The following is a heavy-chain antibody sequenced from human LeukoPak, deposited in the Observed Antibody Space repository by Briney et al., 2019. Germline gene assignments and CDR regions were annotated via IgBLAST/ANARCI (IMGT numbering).Heavy chain of an antibody. CDR3: ARRAGAYSHPYDY. Sequence: GGSLRLSCTVSGLTVSSNSMSWVRQAPGKGLEWVSFIYSSVTHYSDSVKGRFTISRDNSRNTLFLQMNRLRAEDTAVYYCARRAGAYSHPYDYWGQGTLVTVSS. CDR1: GLTVSSNS. J-gene: IGHJ4*02. D-gene: IGHD4/OR15-4a*01. CDR2: IYSSVT. V-gene: IGHV3-53*01.